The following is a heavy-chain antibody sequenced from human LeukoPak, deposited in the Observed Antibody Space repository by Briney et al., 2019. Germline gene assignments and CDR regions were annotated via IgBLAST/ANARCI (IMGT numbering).Heavy chain of an antibody. Sequence: GGSLRLSCAASGFTFDDYTFHWVRQAPGKGLEWVSLITWDGGTTYYADSVKGRFTISRDNSENSVYLQMNGLRTEDTALYYCTKDRYCTTTTCPLDYWGQGTLVTVSS. V-gene: IGHV3-43*01. CDR2: ITWDGGTT. D-gene: IGHD2-2*01. J-gene: IGHJ4*02. CDR1: GFTFDDYT. CDR3: TKDRYCTTTTCPLDY.